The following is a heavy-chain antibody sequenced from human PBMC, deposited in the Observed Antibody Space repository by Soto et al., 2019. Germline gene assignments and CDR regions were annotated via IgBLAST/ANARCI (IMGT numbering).Heavy chain of an antibody. D-gene: IGHD3-16*01. CDR1: GFRFKSFV. V-gene: IGHV3-30*19. Sequence: QLQLVESGGGVVQPGTSLRLSCAASGFRFKSFVMHWVRQAPGKGLEWVAFTSYDGSNKDYGDSVKGRFTVSRDNSQNTLLLQMDFLRPEDTDLYYCARWGTTGGFDLWGQGTLVSVSS. CDR2: TSYDGSNK. CDR3: ARWGTTGGFDL. J-gene: IGHJ4*02.